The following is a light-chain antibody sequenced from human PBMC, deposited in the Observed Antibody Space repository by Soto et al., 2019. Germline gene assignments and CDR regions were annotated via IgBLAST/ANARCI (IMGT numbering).Light chain of an antibody. J-gene: IGKJ1*01. V-gene: IGKV3-20*01. CDR3: LQYDSSPWT. Sequence: EIVLTQSPGTLSLSPGERATLACRASQSVSSSFLAWYQQTPGQAPRLLIYGASSRATGIPDRFSGSGSGTDFTLTISRLEPEDFAVFYCLQYDSSPWTFGQGTKVEIK. CDR1: QSVSSSF. CDR2: GAS.